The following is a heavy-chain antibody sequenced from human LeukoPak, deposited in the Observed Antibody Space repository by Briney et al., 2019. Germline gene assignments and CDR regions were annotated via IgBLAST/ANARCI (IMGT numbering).Heavy chain of an antibody. J-gene: IGHJ4*02. Sequence: SETLSLTCAVYGGSFSGYYWSWVSQPPGTVLEWMGEIDHSGTPNSNPSLKRRVTVSVDHSTSQFSLNLRSVTAAAPAVYSCAPWVGASDEGPRQTAAYVYCGQGTLLTVSS. CDR1: GGSFSGYY. D-gene: IGHD2-21*01. CDR2: IDHSGTP. V-gene: IGHV4-34*01. CDR3: APWVGASDEGPRQTAAYVY.